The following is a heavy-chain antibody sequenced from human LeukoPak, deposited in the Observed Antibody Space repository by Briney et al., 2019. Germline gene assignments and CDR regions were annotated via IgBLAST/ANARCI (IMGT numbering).Heavy chain of an antibody. D-gene: IGHD6-13*01. J-gene: IGHJ6*03. CDR2: IKQDGTEK. CDR3: ARVSVFKAAGHYMDV. CDR1: QFTFSSYW. V-gene: IGHV3-7*01. Sequence: GGSLRPSCAASQFTFSSYWMNWVRQAPGKGLEWVANIKQDGTEKYYMDSVKGRFTISRDNVKNPLYLQMNSLRVEDTAVYYCARVSVFKAAGHYMDVWGKGTTVTVSS.